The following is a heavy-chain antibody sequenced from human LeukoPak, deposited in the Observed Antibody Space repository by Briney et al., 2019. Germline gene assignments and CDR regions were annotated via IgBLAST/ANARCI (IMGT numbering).Heavy chain of an antibody. CDR1: GFTFSSYE. Sequence: GGSLRLSCAASGFTFSSYEMNWVRQAPGKGLEYVSAISSNGGSTYYANSVKGRFTISRDNSKNTLYLQMGSLRAEDMAVYYCARSYDSSGLHDYWGQGTLVTVSS. D-gene: IGHD3-22*01. V-gene: IGHV3-64*01. CDR3: ARSYDSSGLHDY. CDR2: ISSNGGST. J-gene: IGHJ4*02.